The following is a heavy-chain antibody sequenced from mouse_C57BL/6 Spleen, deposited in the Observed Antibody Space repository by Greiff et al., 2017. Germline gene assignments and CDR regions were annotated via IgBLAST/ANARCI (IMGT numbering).Heavy chain of an antibody. CDR2: IDPETGGT. Sequence: QVHVKQSGAELVRPGASVTLSCKASGYTFTDYEMHWVKQTPVHGLEWIGAIDPETGGTAYNQKFKGKAILTADKSSSTAYMELRSLTSEDSAVYYCTREGACFDYWGQGTTLTVSS. CDR1: GYTFTDYE. V-gene: IGHV1-15*01. CDR3: TREGACFDY. J-gene: IGHJ2*01.